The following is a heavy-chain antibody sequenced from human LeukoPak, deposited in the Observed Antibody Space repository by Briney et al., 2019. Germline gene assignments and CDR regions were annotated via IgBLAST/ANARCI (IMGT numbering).Heavy chain of an antibody. CDR1: GYTFTSYG. CDR2: ISAYNGNT. Sequence: GASVKVSCKASGYTFTSYGISWVRQAPGQGLEWMGWISAYNGNTNYAQKLQGRVTMTTDTSTSTAYMELRSLRSDDTAVYYCARTAVLVGATPTRLFDYWGQGTLVTVSS. V-gene: IGHV1-18*01. D-gene: IGHD1-26*01. CDR3: ARTAVLVGATPTRLFDY. J-gene: IGHJ4*02.